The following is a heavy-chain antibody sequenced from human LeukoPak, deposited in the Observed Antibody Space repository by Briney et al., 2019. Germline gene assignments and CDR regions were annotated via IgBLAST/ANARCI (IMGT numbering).Heavy chain of an antibody. CDR3: ARVSGNVIWGDFDY. CDR1: GYTFTGYY. D-gene: IGHD3-16*01. J-gene: IGHJ4*02. Sequence: ASVKVSCKASGYTFTGYYMHWVRQAPGQGLEWMGWINPNSGGTNYAQKVQGRVTMTRDTSISTAYMELSRLRSDDTAVYYCARVSGNVIWGDFDYWGQGTLVTVSS. V-gene: IGHV1-2*02. CDR2: INPNSGGT.